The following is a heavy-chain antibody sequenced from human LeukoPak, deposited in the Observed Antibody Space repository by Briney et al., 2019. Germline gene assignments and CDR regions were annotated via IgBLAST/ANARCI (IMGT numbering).Heavy chain of an antibody. Sequence: ASVKVSCKASGYTFTSYYMHWVRQAPGQGLEWMGIINPSGGSTSYAQKFQGRITMTRDTSTSTVYMELSSLRSEDTAVYYCAGDKVTTNGYNWFDPWGQGTLVTVSS. CDR1: GYTFTSYY. CDR2: INPSGGST. J-gene: IGHJ5*02. D-gene: IGHD4-11*01. CDR3: AGDKVTTNGYNWFDP. V-gene: IGHV1-46*01.